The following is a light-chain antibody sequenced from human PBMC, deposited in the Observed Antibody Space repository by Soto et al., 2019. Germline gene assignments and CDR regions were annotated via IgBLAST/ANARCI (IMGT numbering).Light chain of an antibody. CDR2: DVS. CDR1: SSDVGGYNY. V-gene: IGLV2-14*01. CDR3: SSYTSTSTL. J-gene: IGLJ2*01. Sequence: QSALTQPASVSGSPGQSITISCTGTSSDVGGYNYVSWYQQHPGKAPKLIIYDVSNRPSGVSNRFSGSKSGNTASLTISGLQPEDEADYYCSSYTSTSTLFGGGTKLTVL.